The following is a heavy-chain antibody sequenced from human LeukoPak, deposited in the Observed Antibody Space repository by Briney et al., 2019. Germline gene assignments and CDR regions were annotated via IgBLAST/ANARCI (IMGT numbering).Heavy chain of an antibody. J-gene: IGHJ4*02. CDR1: GGSLSSYY. Sequence: SETLSLTCTVSGGSLSSYYWSWIRQPPGKGLEWIGYIYYSGSTYDNPSLKSRVTISRDTSKNQFSLKLSSVTAADTAVYYCARGVDTMARTIYFDYWGQGTLVTVSS. D-gene: IGHD3-10*01. CDR2: IYYSGST. CDR3: ARGVDTMARTIYFDY. V-gene: IGHV4-59*12.